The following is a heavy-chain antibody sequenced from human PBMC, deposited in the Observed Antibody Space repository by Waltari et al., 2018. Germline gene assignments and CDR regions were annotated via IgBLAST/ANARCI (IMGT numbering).Heavy chain of an antibody. CDR1: GGTFSSYA. CDR2: IIPIFGTA. Sequence: QVQLVQSGAEVKKPGSSVKVSCKASGGTFSSYAISWVRQAPGQGLEWMGRIIPIFGTANYARRFQGRATITADKSTSTAYMELSSLRSEDTAVYYCARDQRGLCGGDCYSRYWGQGTLVTVSS. CDR3: ARDQRGLCGGDCYSRY. D-gene: IGHD2-21*01. V-gene: IGHV1-69*08. J-gene: IGHJ4*02.